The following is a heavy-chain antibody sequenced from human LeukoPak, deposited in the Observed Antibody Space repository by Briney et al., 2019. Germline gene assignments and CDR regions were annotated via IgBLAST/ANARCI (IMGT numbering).Heavy chain of an antibody. Sequence: SETLSLTCTVSGGSISNYYWNWIRQPPGKGLERIGYIYYTGSTNYNPSLKSRVTMSVDTSKNQFSLNLKSVTPEDTAVYYCARDNSVRDEAWWFNPWGQGTLVTVSS. CDR3: ARDNSVRDEAWWFNP. J-gene: IGHJ5*02. CDR2: IYYTGST. D-gene: IGHD5-24*01. CDR1: GGSISNYY. V-gene: IGHV4-59*01.